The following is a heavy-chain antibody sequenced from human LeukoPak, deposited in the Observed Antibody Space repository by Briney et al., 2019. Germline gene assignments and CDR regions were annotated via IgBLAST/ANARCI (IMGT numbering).Heavy chain of an antibody. Sequence: GAPLKISCKGSGSRFSSYWIGWVRQMPGKGLEGMGIIYPGDSETRYSPSFQGQVTTSADKSISTAYLQWSSLKASDTAMYYCVRALGYCSSGSCYYYDYWGQGTLVTVSS. V-gene: IGHV5-51*01. CDR1: GSRFSSYW. CDR2: IYPGDSET. D-gene: IGHD2-15*01. J-gene: IGHJ4*02. CDR3: VRALGYCSSGSCYYYDY.